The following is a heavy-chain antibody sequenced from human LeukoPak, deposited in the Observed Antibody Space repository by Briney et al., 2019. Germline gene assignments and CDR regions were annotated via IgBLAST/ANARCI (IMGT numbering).Heavy chain of an antibody. D-gene: IGHD2-8*01. Sequence: GGPLRLSCVASGFTFSQYEMSWVRQAPGKGLEWVGRIRNKRDGGTADYAAPVKGRITISRDDSTNTLYLQINSLKTEDTGIYFCTRLNARDASDAWGQGTMVTVSS. V-gene: IGHV3-15*01. CDR2: IRNKRDGGTA. CDR1: GFTFSQYE. CDR3: TRLNARDASDA. J-gene: IGHJ3*01.